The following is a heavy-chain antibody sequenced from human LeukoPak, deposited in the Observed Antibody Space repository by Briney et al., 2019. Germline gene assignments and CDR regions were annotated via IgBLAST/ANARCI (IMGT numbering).Heavy chain of an antibody. Sequence: NPSETLSLTCIVSGDSISSYYWSWIRQPPGKGLEWIGYISYSGSTNYNPSLRSRVTISVDTSKNQFSPNLTSVTAADTAMYYCARWSLHSSGWYFDYWGQGTLVTVSS. D-gene: IGHD6-19*01. CDR1: GDSISSYY. CDR3: ARWSLHSSGWYFDY. V-gene: IGHV4-59*01. J-gene: IGHJ4*02. CDR2: ISYSGST.